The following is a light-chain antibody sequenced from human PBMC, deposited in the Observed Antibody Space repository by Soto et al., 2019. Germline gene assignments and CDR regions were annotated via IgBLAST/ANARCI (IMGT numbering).Light chain of an antibody. V-gene: IGKV3-20*01. CDR1: QSIRSNY. CDR3: LQYGSTPWT. Sequence: ETVLTQSPGTLSLSPGERATLSCRASQSIRSNYLAWYRQTPGQAPRLLIYGASNRATGIADRFSGSGSGTDFTLTISKLEPEDFAMYFCLQYGSTPWTFGQGTKVEIK. CDR2: GAS. J-gene: IGKJ1*01.